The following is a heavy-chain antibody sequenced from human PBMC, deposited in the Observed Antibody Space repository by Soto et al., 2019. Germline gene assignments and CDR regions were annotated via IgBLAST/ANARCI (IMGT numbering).Heavy chain of an antibody. CDR3: ARGVVVVAATTDAFDI. Sequence: ASVKVSCKASGHTFTGYYMHWVRQAPGQGLEWMGWINPNSGGTNYAQKFQGWVTMTRDTSISTAYMELSRLRSDDTAVYYCARGVVVVAATTDAFDIWGQGTMVTVSS. CDR1: GHTFTGYY. V-gene: IGHV1-2*04. CDR2: INPNSGGT. D-gene: IGHD2-15*01. J-gene: IGHJ3*02.